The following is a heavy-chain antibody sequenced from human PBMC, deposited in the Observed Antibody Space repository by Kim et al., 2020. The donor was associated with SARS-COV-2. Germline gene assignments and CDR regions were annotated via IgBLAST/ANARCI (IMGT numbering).Heavy chain of an antibody. CDR2: IDPSDSYT. Sequence: GESLKISCKGSGYSFTSYWISWVRQMPGKGLEWMGRIDPSDSYTNYSPSFQGHVTISADKSISTAYLQWSSLKASDTAMYYCARSTPFLFGGVSLDYWGQGTLVTVSS. D-gene: IGHD3-16*01. V-gene: IGHV5-10-1*01. CDR1: GYSFTSYW. CDR3: ARSTPFLFGGVSLDY. J-gene: IGHJ4*02.